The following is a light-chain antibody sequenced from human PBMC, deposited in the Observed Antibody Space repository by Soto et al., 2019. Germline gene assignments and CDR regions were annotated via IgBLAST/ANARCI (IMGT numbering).Light chain of an antibody. CDR2: AAS. J-gene: IGKJ1*01. V-gene: IGKV1-39*01. Sequence: DIQTTQSPPSLSASMGDRITNTCRASQSINTYLNWYQQKPGNAPKLLIYAASSLQSGVPSRFSGNGSGTDFTLSISSLRPEDFATYYCQQSYRTPWTFGPGTKVDIK. CDR1: QSINTY. CDR3: QQSYRTPWT.